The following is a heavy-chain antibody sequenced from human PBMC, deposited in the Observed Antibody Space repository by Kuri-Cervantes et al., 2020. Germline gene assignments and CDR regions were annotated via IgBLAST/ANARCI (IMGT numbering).Heavy chain of an antibody. CDR3: GRNVRTIEP. V-gene: IGHV3-7*01. J-gene: IGHJ5*02. CDR1: GFTFSNYW. CDR2: IKEDGSEK. D-gene: IGHD1/OR15-1a*01. Sequence: GGSLRLSCVISGFTFSNYWMSWVRQAPGKGLEWVANIKEDGSEKYYLDSVKGRFTISRDNAKNSMYLQMNSLRVEDTAVYYCGRNVRTIEPWGQGTLVTVSS.